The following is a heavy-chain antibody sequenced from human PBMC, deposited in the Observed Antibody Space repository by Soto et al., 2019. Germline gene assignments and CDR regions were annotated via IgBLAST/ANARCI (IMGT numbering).Heavy chain of an antibody. CDR2: ISESGSIT. Sequence: GGSLRLSCAACGFTFSTYWMQGVRQVPGEGLVWVSSISESGSITTYADSVKGRFTISRDNAKNTLYLQMNSLRAEDTAVYYCARDYCSSTSCYFSYWGQGTLVTVSS. CDR3: ARDYCSSTSCYFSY. CDR1: GFTFSTYW. V-gene: IGHV3-74*01. D-gene: IGHD2-2*01. J-gene: IGHJ4*02.